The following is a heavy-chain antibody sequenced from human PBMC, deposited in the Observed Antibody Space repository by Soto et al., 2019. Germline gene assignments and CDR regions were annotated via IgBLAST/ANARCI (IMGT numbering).Heavy chain of an antibody. Sequence: PSETLSLTCTVSGGSISSSSYYWGWIRQPPGKGLEWIGSIYYSGSTYYNPSLKSRVTISVDTSKNQFSLKLSSVTAAVTAVYYCASFSSSWYYFDYWGQGTLVTVSS. CDR1: GGSISSSSYY. D-gene: IGHD6-13*01. V-gene: IGHV4-39*01. CDR3: ASFSSSWYYFDY. CDR2: IYYSGST. J-gene: IGHJ4*02.